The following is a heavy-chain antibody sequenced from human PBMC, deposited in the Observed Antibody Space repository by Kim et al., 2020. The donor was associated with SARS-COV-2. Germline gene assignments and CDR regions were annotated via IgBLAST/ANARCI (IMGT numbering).Heavy chain of an antibody. Sequence: QKLQGRVTMTTDTSTSTAYMELRSLRSDDTAVYYCARDSPSYGPMKAFDIWGQGTMVTVSS. V-gene: IGHV1-18*01. J-gene: IGHJ3*02. D-gene: IGHD3-10*01. CDR3: ARDSPSYGPMKAFDI.